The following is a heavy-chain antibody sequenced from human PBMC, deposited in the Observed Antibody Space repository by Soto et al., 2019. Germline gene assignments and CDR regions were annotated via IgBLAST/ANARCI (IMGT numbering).Heavy chain of an antibody. CDR1: GFTFTSSA. D-gene: IGHD3-22*01. CDR2: IVVGSGNT. J-gene: IGHJ3*02. V-gene: IGHV1-58*01. Sequence: SVKVSCKASGFTFTSSAVQWVRQARGQRLEWIGWIVVGSGNTNYAQKFQERVTITRDMSTSTAYMELSSLRSEDTAVYYCAAGGAPYYYDSSPQLGAFDIWGKGTMVTVSS. CDR3: AAGGAPYYYDSSPQLGAFDI.